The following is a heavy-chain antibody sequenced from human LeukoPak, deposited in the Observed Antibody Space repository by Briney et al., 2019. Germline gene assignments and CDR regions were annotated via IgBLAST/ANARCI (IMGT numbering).Heavy chain of an antibody. CDR2: ISNSGST. V-gene: IGHV4-59*11. CDR1: DGPIRSHY. Sequence: SETLSLTCTVSDGPIRSHYWTWIRQSPLKGLEWIGDISNSGSTKYNPSLKSRVTVSIDTSKSQFSLRLTSVTAADTAVYYCGRDALVGYFSYYYIDVWGKGTTVTVSS. CDR3: GRDALVGYFSYYYIDV. D-gene: IGHD2-15*01. J-gene: IGHJ6*03.